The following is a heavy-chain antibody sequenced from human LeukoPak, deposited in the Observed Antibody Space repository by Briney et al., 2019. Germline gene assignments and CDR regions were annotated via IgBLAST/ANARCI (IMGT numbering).Heavy chain of an antibody. J-gene: IGHJ4*02. CDR2: IIPIFGTA. CDR3: APERYYGSGSYFDY. CDR1: GGTFSSYA. D-gene: IGHD3-10*01. Sequence: ASVKVSCKASGGTFSSYAISWVRQAPGQGLEWTGRIIPIFGTANYAQKFQGRVTITTDESTSTAYMELSSLRSEDTAVYYCAPERYYGSGSYFDYWGQGTLVTVSS. V-gene: IGHV1-69*05.